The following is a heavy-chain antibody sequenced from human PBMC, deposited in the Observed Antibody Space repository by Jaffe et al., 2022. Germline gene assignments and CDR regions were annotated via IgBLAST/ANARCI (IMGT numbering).Heavy chain of an antibody. V-gene: IGHV4-61*02. CDR2: IYTSGST. D-gene: IGHD6-13*01. Sequence: QVQLQESGPGLVKPSQTLSLTCTVSGGSISSGTYYWSWIRQPAGKGLEWIGRIYTSGSTNYNPSLKSRVTISVDTSKNHFSLKLTSVTAADTAVYYCARAEPPSANTYSSSWYFDYWGQGTLVTVSS. J-gene: IGHJ4*02. CDR1: GGSISSGTYY. CDR3: ARAEPPSANTYSSSWYFDY.